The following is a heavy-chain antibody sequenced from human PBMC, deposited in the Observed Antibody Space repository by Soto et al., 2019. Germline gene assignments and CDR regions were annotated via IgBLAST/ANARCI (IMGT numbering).Heavy chain of an antibody. CDR2: ISHSGETI. CDR1: VFTFRDYY. CDR3: TRRDSGAFDV. V-gene: IGHV3-11*01. J-gene: IGHJ3*01. Sequence: GALRLYCATSVFTFRDYYFSWIRQAPGKGLEWISYISHSGETIYYADSVKGRFTISRDDAKNTLYLQMNSLRAEDTAMYYCTRRDSGAFDVWGHGTMVTVSS.